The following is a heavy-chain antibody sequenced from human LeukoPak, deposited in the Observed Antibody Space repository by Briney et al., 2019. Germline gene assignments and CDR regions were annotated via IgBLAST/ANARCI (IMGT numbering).Heavy chain of an antibody. CDR2: ISGSGIST. CDR3: ARAQYSDILTGPSDY. V-gene: IGHV3-23*01. CDR1: GFSVSSYA. Sequence: GGSLRLSCAASGFSVSSYAMSWVRQAPGKGLEWVSGISGSGISTHYADSVKGRFTISRDKSKNTLYLQMNNLRVEDTAGYYCARAQYSDILTGPSDYWGQGTLVTVSS. D-gene: IGHD3-9*01. J-gene: IGHJ4*02.